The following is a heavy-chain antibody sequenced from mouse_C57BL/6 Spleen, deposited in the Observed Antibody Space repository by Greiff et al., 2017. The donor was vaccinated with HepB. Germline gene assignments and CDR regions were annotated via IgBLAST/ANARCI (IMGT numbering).Heavy chain of an antibody. V-gene: IGHV5-16*01. J-gene: IGHJ1*03. Sequence: DVQLVESEGGLVQPGSSMKLSCTASGFTFSDYYMAWVRQVPEKGLEWVANINYDGSSTYYLDSLKSRFIISRDNAKNILYLQMSSLKSEDTATYYCARDEAIGYDGYYDWYFDVWGTGTTVTVSS. D-gene: IGHD2-3*01. CDR2: INYDGSST. CDR3: ARDEAIGYDGYYDWYFDV. CDR1: GFTFSDYY.